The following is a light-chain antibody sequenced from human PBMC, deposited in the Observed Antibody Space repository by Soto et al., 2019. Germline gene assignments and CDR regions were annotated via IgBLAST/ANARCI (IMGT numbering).Light chain of an antibody. CDR2: KAS. J-gene: IGKJ1*01. Sequence: DIQMTQSPSTLSASVGDRATVTCRASQSIGNWLAWYQQKPGKAPNLLIYKASTLESGAPSRFSGSGSGTEFIFTISSLQPDDSATYYCQQYNGTFGQGTKVDIK. CDR1: QSIGNW. V-gene: IGKV1-5*03. CDR3: QQYNGT.